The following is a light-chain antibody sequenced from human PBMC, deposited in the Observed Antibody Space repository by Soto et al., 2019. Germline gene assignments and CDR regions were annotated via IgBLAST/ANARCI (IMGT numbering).Light chain of an antibody. CDR2: DVS. J-gene: IGKJ4*01. CDR3: QQDYSIHALT. Sequence: DVPMTQSPSSLSASVGDRVTISCRGSQTISTYLHWYQHKPGRDPRLLISDVSNLQSGVPGRFRGSRAETEFTLTITYVQPEDCAPYYCQQDYSIHALTFGGGTKVDLK. V-gene: IGKV1-39*01. CDR1: QTISTY.